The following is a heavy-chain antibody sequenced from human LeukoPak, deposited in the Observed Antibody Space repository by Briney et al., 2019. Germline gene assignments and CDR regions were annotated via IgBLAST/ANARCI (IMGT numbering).Heavy chain of an antibody. V-gene: IGHV2-5*01. CDR3: AHSPEEMATISFGSSFFWFDP. CDR1: GFSLSTSGVG. CDR2: IYWNDDK. Sequence: SGPTLVKPTQTLTLTCTFSGFSLSTSGVGVGWIRQPPGKALEWLALIYWNDDKRYSPSLKSRLTITKDTSKNQVVLTMTNMDPVDTATYYCAHSPEEMATISFGSSFFWFDPWGQGTLVTVSS. D-gene: IGHD5-24*01. J-gene: IGHJ5*02.